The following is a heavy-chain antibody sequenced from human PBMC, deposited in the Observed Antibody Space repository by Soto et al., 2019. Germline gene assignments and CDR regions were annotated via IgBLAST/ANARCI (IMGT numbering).Heavy chain of an antibody. J-gene: IGHJ5*01. CDR1: AYSISSGYY. CDR3: ARVGPWAPYYYDSSHCTFENCFDP. V-gene: IGHV4-38-2*01. D-gene: IGHD3-22*01. Sequence: PSETLSLTCAVSAYSISSGYYWGWLPQPPGKGLECIGRIYLGGSTYYNPTLNSRVTLSIGMTNNHVTLILNSVTAAGTAVSYCARVGPWAPYYYDSSHCTFENCFDPWGQGTLVTVSS. CDR2: IYLGGST.